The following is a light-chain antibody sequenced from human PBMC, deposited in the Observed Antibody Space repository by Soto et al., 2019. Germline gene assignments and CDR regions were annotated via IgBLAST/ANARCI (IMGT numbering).Light chain of an antibody. J-gene: IGKJ5*01. CDR1: PSVLHSSNNENS. Sequence: DVVMTQSPACLAVSLGERATINCKSSPSVLHSSNNENSVAWYQQKAGQRPKLLIYRASIRESGVPDRFSGSGSGTDFTLTISSLQAEDVAVYYCQQYYTGIAFGQGTRLEI. CDR2: RAS. CDR3: QQYYTGIA. V-gene: IGKV4-1*01.